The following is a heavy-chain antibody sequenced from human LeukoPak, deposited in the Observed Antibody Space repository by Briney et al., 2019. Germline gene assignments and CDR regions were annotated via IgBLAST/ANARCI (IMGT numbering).Heavy chain of an antibody. Sequence: PSQTLSLTCTVSGGSISSGGHYWSWIRQHPGKGLEWIGYIYYSGSTYYNPSLKSRVTISVDTSKNQFSLKLSSVTAADTAVYYCARDLRGLGVYCSSTSCYTRGGGFAFDIWGQGTMVTVSS. CDR3: ARDLRGLGVYCSSTSCYTRGGGFAFDI. J-gene: IGHJ3*02. D-gene: IGHD2-2*02. CDR1: GGSISSGGHY. V-gene: IGHV4-31*03. CDR2: IYYSGST.